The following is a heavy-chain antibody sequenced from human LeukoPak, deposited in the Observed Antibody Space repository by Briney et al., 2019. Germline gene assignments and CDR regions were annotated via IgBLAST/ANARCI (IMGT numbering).Heavy chain of an antibody. V-gene: IGHV4-59*01. D-gene: IGHD6-19*01. CDR3: ARGGLDDAFDI. CDR1: GGSISSYY. CDR2: IYYSGST. Sequence: PSETLSLTCTVSGGSISSYYWSWIRQPPGKGLEWIGYIYYSGSTKYNPSLKSRVTISVDTSKNQFSLKLSSVTAADTAVYYCARGGLDDAFDIWGQGTMVTVSS. J-gene: IGHJ3*02.